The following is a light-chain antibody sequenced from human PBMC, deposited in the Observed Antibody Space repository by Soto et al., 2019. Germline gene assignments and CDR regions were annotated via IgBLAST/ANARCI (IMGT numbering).Light chain of an antibody. CDR2: AAS. V-gene: IGKV3-20*01. Sequence: EIVLTQSPGTLSLSPGERATLSCWASQSVTSSYLAWYQQKPGQAPRLLIYAASSRATGIPDRFSGSGSGTDFTLIISRLEPEDGAVYYCHQYGHAPQTFGQGTKVEIQ. CDR3: HQYGHAPQT. J-gene: IGKJ1*01. CDR1: QSVTSSY.